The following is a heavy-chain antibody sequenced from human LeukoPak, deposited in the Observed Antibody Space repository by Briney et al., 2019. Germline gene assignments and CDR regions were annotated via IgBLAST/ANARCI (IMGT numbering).Heavy chain of an antibody. V-gene: IGHV4-4*07. D-gene: IGHD2-15*01. CDR1: GGPISSYY. J-gene: IGHJ3*02. CDR3: ARDGYCSGGSCPLDI. Sequence: SETLSLTCTVSGGPISSYYWSWIRQPGGKGLEWIGCIYTSGSTNYNPSLKSRVTISVDKSKNQFSLKLTSVTAADTAVYYCARDGYCSGGSCPLDIWGQGTMVTVSS. CDR2: IYTSGST.